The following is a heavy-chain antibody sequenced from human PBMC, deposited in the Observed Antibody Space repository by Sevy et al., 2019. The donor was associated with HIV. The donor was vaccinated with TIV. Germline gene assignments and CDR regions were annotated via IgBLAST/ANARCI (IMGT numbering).Heavy chain of an antibody. J-gene: IGHJ6*03. D-gene: IGHD3-22*01. V-gene: IGHV4-59*01. Sequence: SETLSLTCTVSGGSISSYYWSRIRQPPGKGLEWIGYIYYSGSTNYNPSLKSRVTISVDTSKNQFSLKLSSVTAADTAVYYCARLTYYDSSGYYRNYYYYYMDVWGKGTTVTVSS. CDR1: GGSISSYY. CDR2: IYYSGST. CDR3: ARLTYYDSSGYYRNYYYYYMDV.